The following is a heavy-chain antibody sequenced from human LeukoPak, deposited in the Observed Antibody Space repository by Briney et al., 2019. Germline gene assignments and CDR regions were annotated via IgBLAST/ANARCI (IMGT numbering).Heavy chain of an antibody. D-gene: IGHD3-16*01. CDR1: GFTVSSNY. J-gene: IGHJ6*03. V-gene: IGHV3-53*01. CDR2: IYSGGST. CDR3: ARETSQKGAHYMDV. Sequence: QAGGSLRLSCAASGFTVSSNYMSWVRQAPGKGLEWVSAIYSGGSTYYADSVKGRFTISRDNSKNTLYLQMNGLRAEDTAVYYCARETSQKGAHYMDVWGKGTTVTISS.